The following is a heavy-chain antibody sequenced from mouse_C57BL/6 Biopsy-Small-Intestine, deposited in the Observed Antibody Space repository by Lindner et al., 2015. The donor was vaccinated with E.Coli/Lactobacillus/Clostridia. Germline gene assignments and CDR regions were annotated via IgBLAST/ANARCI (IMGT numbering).Heavy chain of an antibody. CDR1: GYSFTGYN. Sequence: VQLQESGAELVKPGASVKISCKASGYSFTGYNMNWVKQSHGKSPEWIGNINPYSGGTNYNQKFMGKATLTVDKSSSTAYMQLISLTSEDSAVYYCAREVFAYWGQGTLVTVSA. V-gene: IGHV1-39*01. CDR3: AREVFAY. CDR2: INPYSGGT. J-gene: IGHJ3*01.